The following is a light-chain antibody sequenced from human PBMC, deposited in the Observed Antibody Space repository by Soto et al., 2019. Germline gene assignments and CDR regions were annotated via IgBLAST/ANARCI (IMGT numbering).Light chain of an antibody. CDR1: QTISTY. CDR2: AAS. J-gene: IGKJ1*01. Sequence: DIQMTQSPSSLSASVGDRVTITCRASQTISTYLNWYQQKPGKDPKLLIYAASTLQSGVPSRFSGSGSGTAFTLTISSLQPEDFATYYCQQSYSTPRTFAQGTKVEIK. V-gene: IGKV1-39*01. CDR3: QQSYSTPRT.